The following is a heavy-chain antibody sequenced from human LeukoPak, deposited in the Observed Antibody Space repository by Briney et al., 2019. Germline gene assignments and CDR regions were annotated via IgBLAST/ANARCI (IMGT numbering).Heavy chain of an antibody. D-gene: IGHD3-10*01. J-gene: IGHJ2*01. V-gene: IGHV4-39*07. CDR2: IYYSGST. CDR1: GGPISSDSYY. Sequence: SETLSLTCTVSGGPISSDSYYWAWIRQPPGKGLEWIASIYYSGSTYYNPSLKSRVTISVDKSKNQFSLKLSSVTAADTAVYYCARVLSLYWYFDLWGRGTLVTVSS. CDR3: ARVLSLYWYFDL.